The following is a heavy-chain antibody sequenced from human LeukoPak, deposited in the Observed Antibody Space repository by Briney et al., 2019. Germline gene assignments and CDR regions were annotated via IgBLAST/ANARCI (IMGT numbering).Heavy chain of an antibody. Sequence: DPGGSLRLSCAASGFTFSSYGMHWVRQAPGKGLEWVAFIRYDGSNKYYADSVKGRFTISRDNSKNTLYLQMNSLRAEDTAVYYCAKWGSSGYYPYYFDCWGQGTLVTVSS. V-gene: IGHV3-30*02. J-gene: IGHJ4*02. CDR3: AKWGSSGYYPYYFDC. CDR1: GFTFSSYG. CDR2: IRYDGSNK. D-gene: IGHD3-22*01.